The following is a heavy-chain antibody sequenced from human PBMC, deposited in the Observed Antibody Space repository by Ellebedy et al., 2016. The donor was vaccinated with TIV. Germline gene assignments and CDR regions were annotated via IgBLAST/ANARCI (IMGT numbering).Heavy chain of an antibody. CDR2: ISYDGSNK. CDR3: AKSLKPDRLRYGMDV. J-gene: IGHJ6*02. CDR1: GFTFSSYA. D-gene: IGHD5/OR15-5a*01. V-gene: IGHV3-30-3*02. Sequence: GESLKISXAASGFTFSSYAMHWVRQAPGKGLEWVAVISYDGSNKYYADSVKGRFTISRDNSKNTLYLQMNSLRAEDTAVYYCAKSLKPDRLRYGMDVWGQGTTVAVSS.